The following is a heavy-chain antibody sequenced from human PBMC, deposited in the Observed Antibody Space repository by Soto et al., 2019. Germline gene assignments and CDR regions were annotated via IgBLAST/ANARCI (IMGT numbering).Heavy chain of an antibody. CDR2: IYPSNGST. J-gene: IGHJ6*02. V-gene: IGHV1-46*01. D-gene: IGHD3-22*01. CDR3: ARDQVSMIVVVSPAAYGLDV. CDR1: GYTFTSYY. Sequence: QVQLVQSGAEVKKPGASVKVACKASGYTFTSYYMHWVRQAPGQALEWMGIIYPSNGSTNYAQRFQGRITMTWDTSTSTVYMELSSLRSEDTAVYYCARDQVSMIVVVSPAAYGLDVWGQGTTDTVSS.